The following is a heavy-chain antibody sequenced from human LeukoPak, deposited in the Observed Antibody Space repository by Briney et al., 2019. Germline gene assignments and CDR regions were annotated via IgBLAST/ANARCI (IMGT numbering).Heavy chain of an antibody. V-gene: IGHV4-4*07. D-gene: IGHD2-2*01. CDR2: IYTSGST. Sequence: SETLSLTCTVSGGSIISYYWSWIRQPAGKGLEWIGRIYTSGSTNYNPSLKSRVTMSVDTSKNQFPLKLSSVTAADTAVYYCARGRRVGYCSSTSCYRNWFDPWGQGTLVTVSS. CDR3: ARGRRVGYCSSTSCYRNWFDP. J-gene: IGHJ5*02. CDR1: GGSIISYY.